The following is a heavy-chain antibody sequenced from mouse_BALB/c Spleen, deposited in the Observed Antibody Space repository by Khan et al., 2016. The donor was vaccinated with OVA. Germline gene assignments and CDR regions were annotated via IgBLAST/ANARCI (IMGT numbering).Heavy chain of an antibody. CDR2: ISSDGTYT. Sequence: EVKVEESGGDLVKPGGSLKLSCAASGFTFSNYGMSWVRQTPDKRLEWVATISSDGTYTYYPDSVKGRFTISRNNVKNTLYLQMSSLKSEDTAMYYCTSHLTGSFAYWGQGTLVTVSA. J-gene: IGHJ3*01. CDR1: GFTFSNYG. CDR3: TSHLTGSFAY. V-gene: IGHV5-6*02. D-gene: IGHD4-1*01.